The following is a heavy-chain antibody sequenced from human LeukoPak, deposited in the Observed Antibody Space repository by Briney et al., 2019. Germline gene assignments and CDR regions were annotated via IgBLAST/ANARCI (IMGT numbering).Heavy chain of an antibody. D-gene: IGHD6-25*01. CDR2: IYRSGST. Sequence: SETLSLTCAVSGYSISSGYYWGWIRQPPGKGLEWIGSIYRSGSTYYNPSLKSRVTISVDTSKNQFSLKLSSVTAADTAVYYCARLPSSGWYIQHWGQGTLVTVSS. V-gene: IGHV4-38-2*01. CDR1: GYSISSGYY. J-gene: IGHJ1*01. CDR3: ARLPSSGWYIQH.